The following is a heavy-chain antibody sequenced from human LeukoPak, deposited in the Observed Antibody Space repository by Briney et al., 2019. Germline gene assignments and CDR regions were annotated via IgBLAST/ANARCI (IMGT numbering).Heavy chain of an antibody. CDR3: AAASMIVGGNFDY. J-gene: IGHJ4*02. Sequence: GRSLRLSCAASGFTFSSYGMHWVRQAPGKGLEWVAVIWYDGSNKYYADSVKGRFTISRDNSKNTLYLQMNSLRDEDTAVYYCAAASMIVGGNFDYWGQGTLVTVSS. D-gene: IGHD3-22*01. CDR2: IWYDGSNK. V-gene: IGHV3-33*01. CDR1: GFTFSSYG.